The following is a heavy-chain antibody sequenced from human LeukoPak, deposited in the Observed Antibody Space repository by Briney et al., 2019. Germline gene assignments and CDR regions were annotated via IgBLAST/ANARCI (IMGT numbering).Heavy chain of an antibody. Sequence: SETLSLTCTVSGGSISSYYWSWIRQPAGKGLEWIGRIYTSGSTNYNASLKSRVSMSVDTSKNQFSLKLSSVTAADPAVFYCARENSGSYRAFDYWGPGTLVTVSS. J-gene: IGHJ4*02. V-gene: IGHV4-4*07. CDR3: ARENSGSYRAFDY. CDR2: IYTSGST. D-gene: IGHD1-26*01. CDR1: GGSISSYY.